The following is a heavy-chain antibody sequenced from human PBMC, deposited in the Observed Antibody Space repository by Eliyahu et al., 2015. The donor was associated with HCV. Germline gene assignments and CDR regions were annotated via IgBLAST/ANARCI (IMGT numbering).Heavy chain of an antibody. CDR2: ISYDGSNK. V-gene: IGHV3-30*18. D-gene: IGHD3-22*01. CDR3: AKEATYYYDSSGYYYFDY. J-gene: IGHJ4*02. Sequence: QVQLVESGGGVVQPGRSLRLSCAASGFTFXSYGMHWVRQAPGKGLEWVAVISYDGSNKYYADSVKGRFTISRDNSKNTLYLQMNSLRAEDTAVYYCAKEATYYYDSSGYYYFDYWGQGTLVTVSS. CDR1: GFTFXSYG.